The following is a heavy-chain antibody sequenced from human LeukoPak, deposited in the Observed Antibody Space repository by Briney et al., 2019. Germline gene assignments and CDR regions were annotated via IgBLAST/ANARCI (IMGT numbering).Heavy chain of an antibody. Sequence: SETLSLTCAVYGGSFSGYYWSWIRQPPGKGLEWIGEINHSGSTNYNPSLKSRVTISVDTSKNQFSLKLSSVTAADTAVYYCARHGTLRYFDWLLSWGQGTLVTVSS. J-gene: IGHJ5*02. CDR2: INHSGST. D-gene: IGHD3-9*01. V-gene: IGHV4-34*01. CDR1: GGSFSGYY. CDR3: ARHGTLRYFDWLLS.